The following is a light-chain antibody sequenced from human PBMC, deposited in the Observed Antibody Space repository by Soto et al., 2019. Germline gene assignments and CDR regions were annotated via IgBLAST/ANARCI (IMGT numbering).Light chain of an antibody. CDR2: DAS. CDR3: QQYNSYRT. V-gene: IGKV1-5*01. Sequence: DIQMTQSPSTLSASVGDRVTITCRASQSISSWLAWYQQKPGEAPKLLIYDASSLESGVPSRFSGSGSGTEFTLTISRLQPDDFATCYCQQYNSYRTFGQGTKVEIK. CDR1: QSISSW. J-gene: IGKJ1*01.